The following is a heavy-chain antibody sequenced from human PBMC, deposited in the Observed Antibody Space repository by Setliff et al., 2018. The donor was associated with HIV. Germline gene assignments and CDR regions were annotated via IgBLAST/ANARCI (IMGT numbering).Heavy chain of an antibody. D-gene: IGHD3-16*01. CDR2: VDYRGNT. CDR1: GASVSSSSYY. V-gene: IGHV4-39*01. CDR3: TRQAFWGAPRTPLDS. J-gene: IGHJ4*02. Sequence: PSETLSLTCSASGASVSSSSYYWGWVRQPTGKGREWSGIVDYRGNTYYSPSFHSRVTVLVDTSKNHFSLILTSVTAADTAVYYCTRQAFWGAPRTPLDSWGQGTLVTVSS.